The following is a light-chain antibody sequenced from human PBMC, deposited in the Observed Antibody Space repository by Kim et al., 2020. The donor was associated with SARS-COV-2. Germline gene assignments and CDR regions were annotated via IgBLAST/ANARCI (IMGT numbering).Light chain of an antibody. CDR3: ATWDNSLSTPV. Sequence: GHRVTMSCSGSSFNSGSNYVGWYQQLSGMAPKLLVYRTSQRPSGVPDRFSGSKSGYSASLAIGGLRSEDEADYYCATWDNSLSTPVFGGGTQLTVL. V-gene: IGLV1-47*01. CDR1: SFNSGSNY. CDR2: RTS. J-gene: IGLJ7*01.